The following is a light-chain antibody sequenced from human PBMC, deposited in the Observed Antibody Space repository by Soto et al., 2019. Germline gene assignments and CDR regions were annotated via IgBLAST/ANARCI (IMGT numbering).Light chain of an antibody. CDR1: SSDVGTYEY. CDR3: SSYTSTNTLEV. CDR2: GVT. J-gene: IGLJ1*01. Sequence: ALTQPASVSGSPGQSVTISCTGTSSDVGTYEYVSWYQQHPGKAPKLMIYGVTNRPSGVSNRFSGSKSGYTASLTISGLQAEDEADYYCSSYTSTNTLEVFGTGTKVTVL. V-gene: IGLV2-14*01.